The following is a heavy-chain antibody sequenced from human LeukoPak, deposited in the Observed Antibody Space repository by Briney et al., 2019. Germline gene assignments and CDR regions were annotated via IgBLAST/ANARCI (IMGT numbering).Heavy chain of an antibody. J-gene: IGHJ4*02. CDR3: ARDLLLYFGEVTMAFDY. CDR1: GFTVSSNY. Sequence: GGSLRLSCAASGFTVSSNYMSWVRQAPGKGLEWVSVIYSGDSTYYADSVKGRFTISRDNAQNSLSLQMNSLRAEDTAVYYCARDLLLYFGEVTMAFDYWGLGTLVTVSS. CDR2: IYSGDST. V-gene: IGHV3-53*01. D-gene: IGHD3-10*01.